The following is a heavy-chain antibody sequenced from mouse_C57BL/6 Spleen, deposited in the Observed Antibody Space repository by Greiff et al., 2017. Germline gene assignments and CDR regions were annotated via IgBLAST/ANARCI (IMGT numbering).Heavy chain of an antibody. CDR1: GFSLTSYA. CDR2: IWTGGGT. V-gene: IGHV2-9-1*01. J-gene: IGHJ2*01. CDR3: ARLDSSGRNYFDY. Sequence: VMLVASGPGLVAPSQSLSITCTVSGFSLTSYAISWVRQPPGKGLEWLGVIWTGGGTNYNSALKSRLSISKDNSKSQVFLKMNSLQTDDTARYYCARLDSSGRNYFDYWGQGTTLTVSS. D-gene: IGHD3-2*02.